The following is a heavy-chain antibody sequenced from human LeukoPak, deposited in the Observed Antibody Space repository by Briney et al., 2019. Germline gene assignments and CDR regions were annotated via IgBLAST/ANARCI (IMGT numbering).Heavy chain of an antibody. J-gene: IGHJ4*02. CDR2: INHSGST. V-gene: IGHV4-34*01. CDR3: ARQNSSGCYFDY. Sequence: SETLSLTCAVYGGSFSGYYWSWIRQPPGKGLEWIGEINHSGSTNYNPSLKSRVTISVDTSKNQFSLKLSSVTAADTAVYYCARQNSSGCYFDYWGQGTLVTVSS. CDR1: GGSFSGYY. D-gene: IGHD6-19*01.